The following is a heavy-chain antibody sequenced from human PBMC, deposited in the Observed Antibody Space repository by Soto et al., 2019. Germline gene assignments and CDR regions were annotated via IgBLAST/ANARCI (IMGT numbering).Heavy chain of an antibody. CDR2: INPSSGNT. V-gene: IGHV1-46*01. CDR1: GYTFTTNF. CDR3: ARDRYYYYYGMDV. J-gene: IGHJ6*02. Sequence: EASVQVSCQSSGYTFTTNFLHWVRQALVQGLQWMGIINPSSGNTTYAQKFQGRVTITRDTSTSTIYMDLRSLTSEDRAVYYCARDRYYYYYGMDVWGQGTTVTVSS.